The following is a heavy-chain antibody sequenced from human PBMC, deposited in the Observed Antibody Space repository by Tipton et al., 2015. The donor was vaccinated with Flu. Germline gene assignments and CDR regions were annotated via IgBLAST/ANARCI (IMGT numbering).Heavy chain of an antibody. J-gene: IGHJ4*02. CDR2: ISAYNGNT. CDR3: ARALVGASYHYLFDY. Sequence: QLVQSGAEVKRPGASVKVSCKASGYTFTSYGISWVRQAPGQGLEWMGWISAYNGNTNYAQKLQGRVTMTTDTSTSTAYMELRSLRSDDTAVYYCARALVGASYHYLFDYWGQGTLVTVSS. D-gene: IGHD1-26*01. V-gene: IGHV1-18*01. CDR1: GYTFTSYG.